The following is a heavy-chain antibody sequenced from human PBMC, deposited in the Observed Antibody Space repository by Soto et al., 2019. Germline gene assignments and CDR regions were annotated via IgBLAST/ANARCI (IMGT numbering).Heavy chain of an antibody. J-gene: IGHJ4*02. CDR3: ASGGIAVAGTPMYYFDY. D-gene: IGHD6-19*01. Sequence: ASVKVSCKASGYTFTGYYMLWVRQAPGHGLEWMGRINSNSGGTTYAQKFQGRVTMTRDTSISTAYMEMSSLRSDDTAVYYFASGGIAVAGTPMYYFDYWGQGTLVTVSS. V-gene: IGHV1-2*06. CDR1: GYTFTGYY. CDR2: INSNSGGT.